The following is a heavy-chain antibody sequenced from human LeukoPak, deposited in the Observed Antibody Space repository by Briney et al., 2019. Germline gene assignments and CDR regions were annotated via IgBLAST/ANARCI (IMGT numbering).Heavy chain of an antibody. Sequence: GGSLRLSCAGSGFNFSDNHMSWIRQAPGRGLEWLSYISSRAYTTYYADSVKGRFTISRDNAKKLLFLQMHSLRTDDTAVYYCASHKGVRYFDYWGLGTLVTVSS. D-gene: IGHD4-17*01. CDR1: GFNFSDNH. J-gene: IGHJ4*02. V-gene: IGHV3-11*01. CDR2: ISSRAYTT. CDR3: ASHKGVRYFDY.